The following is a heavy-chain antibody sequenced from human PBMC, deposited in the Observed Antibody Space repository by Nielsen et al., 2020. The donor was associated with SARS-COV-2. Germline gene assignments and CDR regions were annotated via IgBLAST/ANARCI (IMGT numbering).Heavy chain of an antibody. J-gene: IGHJ4*02. CDR2: VSTHNGNT. CDR1: GYTFARYG. Sequence: ASVKVSCKAFGYTFARYGFSWVRQAPGQGLEWMGRVSTHNGNTNYVQKLQGRVTMTTDTSTSTAYMELRSLRSDDTAVYYCARDPSGIYYFDYWGQGTLVTVSS. D-gene: IGHD1-26*01. CDR3: ARDPSGIYYFDY. V-gene: IGHV1-18*04.